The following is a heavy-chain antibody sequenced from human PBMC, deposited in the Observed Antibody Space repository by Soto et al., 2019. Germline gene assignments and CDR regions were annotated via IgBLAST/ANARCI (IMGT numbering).Heavy chain of an antibody. V-gene: IGHV3-48*01. CDR1: GFTFSNYG. CDR3: ATSFITTIGTTA. CDR2: ISSSSSTI. Sequence: EVQLVESGGGLVQPAGSLRLSCEASGFTFSNYGITWVRQAPGKGLEWVSHISSSSSTIYYAESVKGRFSISRDNAKNSLYLLMSSLRGEDTAVYYCATSFITTIGTTAWGQGTLVTVSS. J-gene: IGHJ4*02. D-gene: IGHD1-1*01.